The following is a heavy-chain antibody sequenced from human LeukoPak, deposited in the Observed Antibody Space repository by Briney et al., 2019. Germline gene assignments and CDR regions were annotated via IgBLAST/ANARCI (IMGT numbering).Heavy chain of an antibody. CDR2: IDWDDDK. CDR3: ARIYYGDYDSAFDI. Sequence: SGPALVKPTQTLTLTCTFSGFSLSTSGMCVSWIRQPPGKALEWLARIDWDDDKYYSTSLKTRLTISKDTSKNQVVLTMTNMDPVDTATYYCARIYYGDYDSAFDIWGQGTMVTVSS. J-gene: IGHJ3*02. V-gene: IGHV2-70*11. CDR1: GFSLSTSGMC. D-gene: IGHD4-17*01.